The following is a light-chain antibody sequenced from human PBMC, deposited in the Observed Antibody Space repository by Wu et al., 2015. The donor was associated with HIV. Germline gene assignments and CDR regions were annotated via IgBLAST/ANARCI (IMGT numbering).Light chain of an antibody. J-gene: IGKJ2*01. CDR1: QDISNF. CDR3: LQFKVHPRN. CDR2: GAS. V-gene: IGKV1-9*01. Sequence: QLTQSPNSLSASVGDRITISCRASQDISNFLAWYRQKPGKAPELLIYGASTLQTAVPSRFSGSGSGTDFTLTISSLQPDDFATYYCLQFKVHPRNFGQGTKLE.